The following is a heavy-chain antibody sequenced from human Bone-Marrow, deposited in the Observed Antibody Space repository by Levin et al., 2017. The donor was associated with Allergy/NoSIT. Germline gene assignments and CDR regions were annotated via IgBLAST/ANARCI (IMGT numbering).Heavy chain of an antibody. CDR1: GFSFSFYA. CDR2: IPHDGANT. Sequence: GGSLRLSCAASGFSFSFYAMHWVRQAPGKGLEWVAAIPHDGANTYYTDSVRGRFTISRDNSKNTLFVEMNSLRVEDTAVYYCARGPGLAVGKGYFDSWGQGTLVTVSS. V-gene: IGHV3-30-3*01. CDR3: ARGPGLAVGKGYFDS. D-gene: IGHD6-19*01. J-gene: IGHJ5*01.